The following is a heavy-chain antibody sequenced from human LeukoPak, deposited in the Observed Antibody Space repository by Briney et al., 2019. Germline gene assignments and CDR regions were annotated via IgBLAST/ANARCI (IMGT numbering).Heavy chain of an antibody. D-gene: IGHD5-18*01. CDR2: IYSGGRT. V-gene: IGHV4-30-4*01. J-gene: IGHJ5*02. CDR1: GGSITSGNNY. CDR3: VKAPTVAGSYGWFDP. Sequence: SETLSLSCTVSGGSITSGNNYWNWIRQSPGKGPEWIGFIYSGGRTNYNPFLRSRVVISADASKNQISLRVESMTAADTAVYYCVKAPTVAGSYGWFDPWGQGTLVTVSS.